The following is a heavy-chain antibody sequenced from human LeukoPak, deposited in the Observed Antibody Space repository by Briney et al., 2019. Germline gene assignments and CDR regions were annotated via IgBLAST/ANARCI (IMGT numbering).Heavy chain of an antibody. D-gene: IGHD3-22*01. Sequence: GESLKISCKGSGYSFPSHWIGWVRQMPGKGLEWMGIIYPGGSDTRYRPSFQGQVTTSADKSTNTAYLQWNTLKASDTAMYYCARVGGLNFYDSSGHYPQVFYFDYWGQGTLVTVSS. CDR3: ARVGGLNFYDSSGHYPQVFYFDY. CDR1: GYSFPSHW. CDR2: IYPGGSDT. V-gene: IGHV5-51*01. J-gene: IGHJ4*02.